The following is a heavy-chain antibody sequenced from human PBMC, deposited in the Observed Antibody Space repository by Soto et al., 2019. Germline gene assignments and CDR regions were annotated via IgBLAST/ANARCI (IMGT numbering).Heavy chain of an antibody. V-gene: IGHV1-69*13. D-gene: IGHD3-22*01. Sequence: SVKVSCKASGGTFSSYAISWVRQAPGQGLEWMGGIIPIFGTANYAQKFQGRVTITADESTSTAYMELSSLRSEDTAVYYCARVRYYDSSGYYLYYFDYWGQGTLVTVSS. CDR2: IIPIFGTA. CDR3: ARVRYYDSSGYYLYYFDY. CDR1: GGTFSSYA. J-gene: IGHJ4*02.